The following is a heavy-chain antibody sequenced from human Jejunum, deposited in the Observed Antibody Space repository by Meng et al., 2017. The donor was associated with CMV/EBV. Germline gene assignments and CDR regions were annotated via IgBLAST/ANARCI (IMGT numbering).Heavy chain of an antibody. J-gene: IGHJ6*02. Sequence: SGFPFNNYWMNWVRQAPGKGLGWVANIKQDGGEKNYVNSVKGRFTISRDYAQNSLYLQMNSLRAEDTAVYYCARQKCGGDCDMDVWGQGTTVTVSS. CDR2: IKQDGGEK. V-gene: IGHV3-7*01. CDR1: GFPFNNYW. CDR3: ARQKCGGDCDMDV. D-gene: IGHD2-21*01.